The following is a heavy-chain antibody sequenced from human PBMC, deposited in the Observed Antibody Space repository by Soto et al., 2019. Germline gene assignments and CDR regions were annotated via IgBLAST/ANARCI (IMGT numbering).Heavy chain of an antibody. CDR1: GGSISSRNYY. D-gene: IGHD2-21*01. J-gene: IGHJ5*02. Sequence: PSETLSLTCSVSGGSISSRNYYWVWIRQPPGKGLEWIGSIDYSGSTFYNPSLKSRIIVFVDTSKNHFSLRLSSVTASDTAVYFCGRLLPPWRDSGNWVDPWGPGTLVPVS. CDR3: GRLLPPWRDSGNWVDP. CDR2: IDYSGST. V-gene: IGHV4-39*02.